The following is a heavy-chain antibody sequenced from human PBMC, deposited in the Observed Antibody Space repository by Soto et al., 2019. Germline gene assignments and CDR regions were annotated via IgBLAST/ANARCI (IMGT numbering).Heavy chain of an antibody. J-gene: IGHJ4*02. CDR1: GGSISSYY. D-gene: IGHD3-16*02. Sequence: QVQLQESGPGLVKPSETLSLTCTVSGGSISSYYWSWIRQPPGQGLEWIGYIYYSGSTNYNPSLTSRVTISVDTSKNQVSLQLSSVTAADTAVYYCARVRITFGGVLGGLFDYWGQGTLVTVSS. CDR3: ARVRITFGGVLGGLFDY. CDR2: IYYSGST. V-gene: IGHV4-59*01.